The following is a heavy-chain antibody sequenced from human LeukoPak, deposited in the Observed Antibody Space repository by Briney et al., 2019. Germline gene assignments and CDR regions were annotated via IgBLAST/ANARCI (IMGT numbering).Heavy chain of an antibody. Sequence: GGSLRLSCAASGFTFSNAWMSWVRQAPGKGLEWVGRIKSKTDGGTTDYAAPVKGRFTISRDDSKNTLYLQMNSLKTEDTAVYYCTTDGVGIEGATFDYWGQGILVTVSS. D-gene: IGHD1-26*01. CDR3: TTDGVGIEGATFDY. CDR2: IKSKTDGGTT. J-gene: IGHJ4*02. V-gene: IGHV3-15*01. CDR1: GFTFSNAW.